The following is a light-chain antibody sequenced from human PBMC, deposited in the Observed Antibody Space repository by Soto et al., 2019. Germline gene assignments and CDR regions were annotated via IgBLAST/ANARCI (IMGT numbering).Light chain of an antibody. V-gene: IGKV3-15*01. Sequence: EIVMTQSPATLSVSPGERATLSCRASQSISSNLAWYQQKPGQTTRLLIYGASTRATGIPARFSGSGSGTEFTLTISSLQSEDFAVYYCQQHNNWPLTFGGGTNVEIK. CDR1: QSISSN. CDR3: QQHNNWPLT. J-gene: IGKJ4*01. CDR2: GAS.